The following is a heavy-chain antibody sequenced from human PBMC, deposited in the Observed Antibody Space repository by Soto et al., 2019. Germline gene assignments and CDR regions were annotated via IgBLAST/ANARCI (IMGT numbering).Heavy chain of an antibody. CDR2: IWYDGSNK. D-gene: IGHD6-13*01. J-gene: IGHJ6*02. CDR3: ARDLEYSSSWYLYYYGMDV. CDR1: GFPFIPYS. V-gene: IGHV3-33*08. Sequence: PVGSLRLSFAASGFPFIPYSMNWVRPAPGKGLEWVAVIWYDGSNKYYADSVKGRFTISRDNSKNTLYLQMNSLRAEDTAVYYCARDLEYSSSWYLYYYGMDVWGQGTTVNV.